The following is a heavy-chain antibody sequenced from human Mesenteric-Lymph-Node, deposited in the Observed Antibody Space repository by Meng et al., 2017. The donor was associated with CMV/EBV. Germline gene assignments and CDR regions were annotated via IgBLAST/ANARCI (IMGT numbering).Heavy chain of an antibody. D-gene: IGHD5-12*01. CDR1: GFTFNTYY. Sequence: GGSLRLSCAASGFTFNTYYMTWVRQGPGKGLERVANIKEDGSAQYYVDSVKGRFTISRDNAKNSLYLQMNSLRAEDSAVYYCARSQRASTYSPFDYRGQGTLVTVSS. CDR2: IKEDGSAQ. V-gene: IGHV3-7*01. J-gene: IGHJ4*02. CDR3: ARSQRASTYSPFDY.